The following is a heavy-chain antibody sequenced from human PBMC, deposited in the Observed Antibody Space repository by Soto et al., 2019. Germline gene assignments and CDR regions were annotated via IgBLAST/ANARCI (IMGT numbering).Heavy chain of an antibody. J-gene: IGHJ4*02. D-gene: IGHD2-15*01. CDR1: GYTFTGYY. CDR2: INPSSGGT. Sequence: QVQLVQSGAAVKKPGASVKVSCKASGYTFTGYYIHWVRQAPGQGLEWMGWINPSSGGTNYAQKFQGRVTMTRDTSISTAYMELSRLRSDDTAVYYCARAGGRGLGYWGQGTLVTVSS. V-gene: IGHV1-2*02. CDR3: ARAGGRGLGY.